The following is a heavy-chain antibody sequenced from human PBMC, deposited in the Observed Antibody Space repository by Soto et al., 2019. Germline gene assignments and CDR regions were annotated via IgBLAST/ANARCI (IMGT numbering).Heavy chain of an antibody. CDR2: ISAYNGNT. J-gene: IGHJ4*02. CDR1: GYTFTSYG. Sequence: ASVKVSCKASGYTFTSYGISWVRQAPGQGLEWMGWISAYNGNTNYAQKLQGRVTMTTDTSTSTAYMELRSLRSDDTAVYYCARVVRGYSYGDYHDWGQGTLVTVSS. D-gene: IGHD5-18*01. V-gene: IGHV1-18*01. CDR3: ARVVRGYSYGDYHD.